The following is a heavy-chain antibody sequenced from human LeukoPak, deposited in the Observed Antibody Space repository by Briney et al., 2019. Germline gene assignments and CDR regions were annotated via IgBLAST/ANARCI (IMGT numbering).Heavy chain of an antibody. D-gene: IGHD3-16*01. CDR1: GYTFNTYD. Sequence: PAVSLRLSCAASGYTFNTYDMHWIRQTTGPGLEWISSIDSSGGYSYDAGSVKGRFTTSRENEKELLYLHMNSLRVGDTAVYSCVRGGEIGLDYWGHGTLVTVSS. J-gene: IGHJ4*01. V-gene: IGHV3-13*01. CDR3: VRGGEIGLDY. CDR2: IDSSGGYS.